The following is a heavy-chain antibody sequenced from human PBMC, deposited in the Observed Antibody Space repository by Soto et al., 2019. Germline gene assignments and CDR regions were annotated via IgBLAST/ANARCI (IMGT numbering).Heavy chain of an antibody. V-gene: IGHV1-46*01. CDR1: GYTVIKYY. CDR3: ARHLAAGDV. J-gene: IGHJ4*02. Sequence: QVQLVQSGAEVKQPGASVKVSCKASGYTVIKYYIHWVRQAPGHGLEWMAIINPTGGSTNYAQKYQFRLTLTMDTSTTTVYLELSSLSPEDTATYYCARHLAAGDVWGQGTLVSVSS. D-gene: IGHD2-8*02. CDR2: INPTGGST.